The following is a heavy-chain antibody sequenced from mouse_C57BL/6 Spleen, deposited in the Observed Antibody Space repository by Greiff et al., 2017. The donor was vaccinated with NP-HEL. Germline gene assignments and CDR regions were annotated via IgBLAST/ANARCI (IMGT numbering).Heavy chain of an antibody. CDR2: INPSTGGT. Sequence: VQLQQSGPELVKPGASVKISCKASGYSFTGYYMHWVKQSSEKSLEWIGEINPSTGGTSYNQKFKGKATLTVDKSSSTAYMQLKSLTSEDSAVYYCARRQLLWYDYWGQGTTLTVSS. CDR1: GYSFTGYY. D-gene: IGHD2-1*01. V-gene: IGHV1-43*01. CDR3: ARRQLLWYDY. J-gene: IGHJ2*01.